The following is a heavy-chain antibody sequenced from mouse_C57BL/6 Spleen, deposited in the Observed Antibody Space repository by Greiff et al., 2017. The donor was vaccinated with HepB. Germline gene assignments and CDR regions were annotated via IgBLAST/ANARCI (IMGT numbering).Heavy chain of an antibody. V-gene: IGHV5-17*01. J-gene: IGHJ3*01. Sequence: EVKLMESGGGLVKPGGSLKLSCAASGFTFSDYGMHWVRQAPEKGLEWVAYSSSGSSTIYYADTVKGRFTISRDNAKNTLFLQMTSLRSEDTAMYYCARTLFLDTTELAYWGQGTLVTVSA. CDR3: ARTLFLDTTELAY. CDR2: SSSGSSTI. D-gene: IGHD1-1*01. CDR1: GFTFSDYG.